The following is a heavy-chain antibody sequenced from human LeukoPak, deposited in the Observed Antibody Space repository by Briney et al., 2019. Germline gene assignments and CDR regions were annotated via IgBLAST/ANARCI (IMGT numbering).Heavy chain of an antibody. CDR1: GFTFSSYW. CDR2: IKQDGSEK. J-gene: IGHJ4*02. V-gene: IGHV3-7*01. D-gene: IGHD2-2*01. Sequence: GGSLRLSCAASGFTFSSYWMSWVRQAPGKGLEWVANIKQDGSEKYYVDSVKGRFTISRDNAKNSLYLQMNSLRAEDTAVYYCARVGWEYQLLFFDYWGQGTLVTVSS. CDR3: ARVGWEYQLLFFDY.